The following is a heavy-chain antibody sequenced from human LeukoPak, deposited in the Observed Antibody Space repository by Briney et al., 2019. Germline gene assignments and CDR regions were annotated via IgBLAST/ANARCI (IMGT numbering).Heavy chain of an antibody. CDR3: ATGYGGCSSSSCFLLFDY. V-gene: IGHV1-24*01. CDR2: FDPEDGET. CDR1: VYTLTELS. D-gene: IGHD2-2*01. J-gene: IGHJ4*02. Sequence: SSVNVSCKVSVYTLTELSMHWLRQAPGKELAGMGGFDPEDGETIYAQNFQGRVTMTEDTSTDTAYMERSSLRSEDTAVYYCATGYGGCSSSSCFLLFDYWGQGTLVTVSS.